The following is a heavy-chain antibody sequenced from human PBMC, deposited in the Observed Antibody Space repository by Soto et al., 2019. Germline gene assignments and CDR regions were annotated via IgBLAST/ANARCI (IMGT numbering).Heavy chain of an antibody. CDR2: IIPIFGTA. J-gene: IGHJ4*02. V-gene: IGHV1-69*13. Sequence: SVKVSCKASGGTFSSYAISWVRQAPGQGLEWMGGIIPIFGTANYAQKFQGRVTISADESTSTAYMELSSLRSEDTAVHYCASRYCSGGSCYANALDYWGQGTLVTVSS. CDR3: ASRYCSGGSCYANALDY. D-gene: IGHD2-15*01. CDR1: GGTFSSYA.